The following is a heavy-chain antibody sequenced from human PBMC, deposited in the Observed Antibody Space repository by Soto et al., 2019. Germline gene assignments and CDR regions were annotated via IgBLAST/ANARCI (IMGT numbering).Heavy chain of an antibody. CDR2: IFASGSI. CDR1: GGSISMYY. D-gene: IGHD3-3*01. Sequence: SETLSLTCIVAGGSISMYYWSWIRQSPGKGLEWIGYIFASGSINYNPSLKSRVGISVDTSKNQCSLKLTSVTAADTAVYYCARYWSVSGTLYRYYFDYWGHGTLVTVSS. V-gene: IGHV4-59*01. J-gene: IGHJ4*01. CDR3: ARYWSVSGTLYRYYFDY.